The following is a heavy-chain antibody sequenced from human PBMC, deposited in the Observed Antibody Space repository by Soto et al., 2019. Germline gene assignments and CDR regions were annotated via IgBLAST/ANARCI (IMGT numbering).Heavy chain of an antibody. V-gene: IGHV4-30-4*01. J-gene: IGHJ6*02. CDR1: GGSISSGDYY. CDR3: ARSTRNKDIVLDMDV. D-gene: IGHD2-8*01. Sequence: PSETLSLTCTVSGGSISSGDYYWSWIRQPPGKGLEWIGYIYYSGSTYYNPSLKSRVTISVDTSKNQFSLKLSSVTAADTAVYYCARSTRNKDIVLDMDVWGQGTTVTVSS. CDR2: IYYSGST.